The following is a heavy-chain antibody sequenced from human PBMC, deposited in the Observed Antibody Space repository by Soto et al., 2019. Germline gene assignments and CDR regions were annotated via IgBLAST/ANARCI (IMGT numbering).Heavy chain of an antibody. D-gene: IGHD1-7*01. V-gene: IGHV1-18*01. Sequence: QVQLVQSGAEVKKPGASVKVSCKASGYTFTSYGISWVRQAPGQGLEWMGWISAYNGNTNYAQKLQGRVTMTTDTSTSTAYMELRSLRSDDTAVYYFARVHWNYVPGEDYYYMDVWGKGTTVTVSS. J-gene: IGHJ6*03. CDR1: GYTFTSYG. CDR2: ISAYNGNT. CDR3: ARVHWNYVPGEDYYYMDV.